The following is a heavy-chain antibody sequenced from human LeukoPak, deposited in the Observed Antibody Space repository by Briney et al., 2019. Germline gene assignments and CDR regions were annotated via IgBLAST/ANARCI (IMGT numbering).Heavy chain of an antibody. D-gene: IGHD6-6*01. V-gene: IGHV3-48*03. CDR3: AREPDTSSSDYFDY. CDR1: GFTFRNYE. Sequence: PGGSLRLSCAASGFTFRNYEMNWVRQASGKGLEWVSHISGGGETTYYADSVRGRFTISRDNAKNSLYLHVNSLRAEDTAVYYCAREPDTSSSDYFDYWGQGTLVTVSS. CDR2: ISGGGETT. J-gene: IGHJ4*02.